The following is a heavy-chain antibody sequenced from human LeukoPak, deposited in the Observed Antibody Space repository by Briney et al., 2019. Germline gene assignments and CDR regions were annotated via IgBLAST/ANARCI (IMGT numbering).Heavy chain of an antibody. V-gene: IGHV4-59*01. CDR1: GGSISSYY. D-gene: IGHD3-10*01. CDR3: ARGGYYGSGNDFRFDP. J-gene: IGHJ5*02. Sequence: SETLSLTCTVSGGSISSYYWSWIRQPPGKGLEWIGYIHYSGSTNYKPSLKSRITISVDTSKNQFSLKLSSVSAADTAVYYCARGGYYGSGNDFRFDPWGQGTLVTVSS. CDR2: IHYSGST.